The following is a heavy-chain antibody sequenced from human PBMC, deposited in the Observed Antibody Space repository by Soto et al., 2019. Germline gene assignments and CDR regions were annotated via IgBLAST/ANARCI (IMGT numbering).Heavy chain of an antibody. V-gene: IGHV1-18*04. CDR2: ISAYNGNT. J-gene: IGHJ6*02. CDR3: ASWVLTHTGYSGYGPHLIYYYGMDV. D-gene: IGHD5-12*01. CDR1: GYTFTSYG. Sequence: ASVKVSCKASGYTFTSYGISWVRQAPGQGLEWMGWISAYNGNTNYAQKLQGRVTMTTDTSTSTAYMELRSLRSDDTAVYYCASWVLTHTGYSGYGPHLIYYYGMDVWGQGTTVTVSS.